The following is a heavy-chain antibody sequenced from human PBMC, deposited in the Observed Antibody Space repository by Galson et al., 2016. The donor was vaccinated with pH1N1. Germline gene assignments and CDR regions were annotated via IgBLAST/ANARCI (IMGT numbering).Heavy chain of an antibody. CDR3: ARQSIAALPVFFYF. V-gene: IGHV1-18*01. CDR2: ISAFNGDT. Sequence: SVKVSCKASGFTFSNYGFSWVRQAPGQGLEWMAWISAFNGDTKYAHKVQDRLTVTTDSSTNTAYIELRILRSDDTALYFCARQSIAALPVFFYFWGRGTQVTVSS. J-gene: IGHJ4*01. D-gene: IGHD6-6*01. CDR1: GFTFSNYG.